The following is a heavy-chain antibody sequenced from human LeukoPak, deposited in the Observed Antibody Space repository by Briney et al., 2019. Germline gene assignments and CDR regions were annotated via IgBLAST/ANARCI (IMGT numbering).Heavy chain of an antibody. V-gene: IGHV3-48*03. D-gene: IGHD3-10*01. Sequence: PGGSLRLSCAASGFTFSSYEMNWVRQAPGKGLEWVSYISSSGSTIYYADSVKGRFTISRDNAKNSLYLQMNSLRAEDTAVYYCARGFWVVRGVVFDYWGQGTLVTVSS. CDR3: ARGFWVVRGVVFDY. J-gene: IGHJ4*02. CDR1: GFTFSSYE. CDR2: ISSSGSTI.